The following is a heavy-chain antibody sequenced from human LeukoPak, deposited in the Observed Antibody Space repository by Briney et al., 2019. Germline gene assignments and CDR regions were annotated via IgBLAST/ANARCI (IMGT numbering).Heavy chain of an antibody. D-gene: IGHD5-18*01. V-gene: IGHV4-34*01. CDR2: INHSGST. CDR1: GGSFSGYY. J-gene: IGHJ4*02. Sequence: SETLSLTCAVYGGSFSGYYWSWIRQPPGKGLEWIGEINHSGSTNYNPSLKSRVTISVDTSKNQFSLKLSSVTAADTAVYYCAREGTAMVSFDYWGQGTLVTVSS. CDR3: AREGTAMVSFDY.